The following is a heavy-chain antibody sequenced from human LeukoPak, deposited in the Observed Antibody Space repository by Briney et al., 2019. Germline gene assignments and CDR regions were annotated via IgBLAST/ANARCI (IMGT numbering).Heavy chain of an antibody. V-gene: IGHV1-46*01. J-gene: IGHJ4*02. CDR3: ARDSPPGIAAAHLPGY. Sequence: GGSLRLSCAASGFTFSGYAMNWVRQAPGKGLEWMGIINPSGGSTSYAQKFQGRVTTTRGTSTSTVYMELSSLRSEDTAVYYCARDSPPGIAAAHLPGYWGQGTLVTVSS. CDR2: INPSGGST. D-gene: IGHD6-25*01. CDR1: GFTFSGYA.